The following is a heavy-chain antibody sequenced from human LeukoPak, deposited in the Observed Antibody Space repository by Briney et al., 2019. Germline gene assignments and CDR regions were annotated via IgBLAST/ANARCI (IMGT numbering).Heavy chain of an antibody. D-gene: IGHD4-11*01. CDR1: GGSFSGYY. CDR3: ARDAGIQSKTTASLYFDY. J-gene: IGHJ4*02. Sequence: ASETLSLTCAVYGGSFSGYYWSWIRQPPGKGLEWIGEINHSGSTNYNPSLKSRVTISVDTSKNQFSLKLSSVTAADTAVYYCARDAGIQSKTTASLYFDYWGQGTLVTVSS. V-gene: IGHV4-34*09. CDR2: INHSGST.